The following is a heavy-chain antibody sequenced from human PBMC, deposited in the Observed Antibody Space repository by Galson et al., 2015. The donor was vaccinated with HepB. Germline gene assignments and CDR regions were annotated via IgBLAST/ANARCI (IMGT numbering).Heavy chain of an antibody. CDR1: GDSVSTTGGA. J-gene: IGHJ3*02. CDR2: TYFRSRWRN. CDR3: TNERNYYASFDI. V-gene: IGHV6-1*01. D-gene: IGHD3-10*01. Sequence: CAISGDSVSTTGGAWNWIRQSPSRGLGWLGRTYFRSRWRNDYAPSMKSRVTIDPDTAKNQFSLRLNSVTPEDTAVYYCTNERNYYASFDIWGLGTMVTVSS.